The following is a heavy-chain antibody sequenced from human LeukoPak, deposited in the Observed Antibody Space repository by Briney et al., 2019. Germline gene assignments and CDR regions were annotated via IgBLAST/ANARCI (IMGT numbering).Heavy chain of an antibody. CDR1: GFTFDDYA. J-gene: IGHJ4*02. Sequence: GGSLRLSCAASGFTFDDYAMHWVRQAPGKGLEWVSGISRNSGSIGYADSVKGRFTISRDNAKNSLYLQMNSLRAEDTALYYCAKDTRPLRGYSYGYFDYWGQGTLVTVSS. V-gene: IGHV3-9*01. CDR3: AKDTRPLRGYSYGYFDY. D-gene: IGHD5-18*01. CDR2: ISRNSGSI.